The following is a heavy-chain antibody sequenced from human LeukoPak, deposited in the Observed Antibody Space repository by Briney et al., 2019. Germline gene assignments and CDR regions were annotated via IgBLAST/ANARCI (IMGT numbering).Heavy chain of an antibody. J-gene: IGHJ4*02. D-gene: IGHD3-22*01. CDR1: GYTFTSYG. CDR3: ARGSPPRRNYDSRGYYSYYFDY. CDR2: ISAYNGNT. V-gene: IGHV1-18*01. Sequence: ASVKVSCKASGYTFTSYGISWVRQAPGQGLEWMGWISAYNGNTHYARKLQGRVTMTTDTSTSTVYMELRSLRSDDTAVYYCARGSPPRRNYDSRGYYSYYFDYWGQGTLVTASS.